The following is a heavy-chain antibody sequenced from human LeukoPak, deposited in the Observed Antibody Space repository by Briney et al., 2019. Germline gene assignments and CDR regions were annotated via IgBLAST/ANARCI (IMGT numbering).Heavy chain of an antibody. CDR2: IYYSGST. CDR3: ASHGRYCSSTSCYSIDY. J-gene: IGHJ4*02. Sequence: SETLSLTCTVSGGSISSSSYYWGWIRQPPGKGLEWIGSIYYSGSTYYNPSLKSRVTISVDTSKNQFSLKLSSVTAADTAVYYCASHGRYCSSTSCYSIDYWGQGTLVTVSS. D-gene: IGHD2-2*01. V-gene: IGHV4-39*01. CDR1: GGSISSSSYY.